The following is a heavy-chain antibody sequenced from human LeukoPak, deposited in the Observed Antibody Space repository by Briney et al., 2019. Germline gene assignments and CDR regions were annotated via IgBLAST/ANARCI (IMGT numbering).Heavy chain of an antibody. Sequence: GESLQISCKGSGYSFTSYWIGWVRPLPGKGLEWMGIIYPGDSDTRYSPSFQGQVTISADKSISTAYLQWSSLEASDTAMYYCARRYSGYDWDYFDYWGQGTLVTVSS. CDR2: IYPGDSDT. CDR3: ARRYSGYDWDYFDY. V-gene: IGHV5-51*01. CDR1: GYSFTSYW. J-gene: IGHJ4*02. D-gene: IGHD5-12*01.